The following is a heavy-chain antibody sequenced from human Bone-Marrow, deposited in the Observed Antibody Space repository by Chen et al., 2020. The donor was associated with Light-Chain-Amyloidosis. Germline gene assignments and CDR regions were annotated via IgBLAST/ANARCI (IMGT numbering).Heavy chain of an antibody. Sequence: EMQLVESGGGLVQPGGSLRLSCAASGFTFNSYWVTWVRQVPGKGPEWVHTMIRDGSKSYYVDSVQGRFFISRDNAKNSLFLQLHNVRAEATAVYYCARDINPAYNGMYYDAFDVWCHGTMVTVSS. V-gene: IGHV3-7*03. CDR2: MIRDGSKS. CDR3: ARDINPAYNGMYYDAFDV. CDR1: GFTFNSYW. D-gene: IGHD1-26*01. J-gene: IGHJ3*01.